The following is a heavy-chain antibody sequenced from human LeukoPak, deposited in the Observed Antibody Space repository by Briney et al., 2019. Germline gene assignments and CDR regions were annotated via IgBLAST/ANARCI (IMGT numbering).Heavy chain of an antibody. D-gene: IGHD6-19*01. J-gene: IGHJ4*02. V-gene: IGHV3-30-3*01. CDR3: ARGGDAGWYGDY. CDR1: GFMFTNYP. Sequence: GGSLRLSCAASGFMFTNYPVHWVRQAPGKGLEWVAVISFDGNNEYSADSVKGRFTFSRDNSRNTVYLQMNNLRPEDTAVHYCARGGDAGWYGDYWGQGTLVTVSS. CDR2: ISFDGNNE.